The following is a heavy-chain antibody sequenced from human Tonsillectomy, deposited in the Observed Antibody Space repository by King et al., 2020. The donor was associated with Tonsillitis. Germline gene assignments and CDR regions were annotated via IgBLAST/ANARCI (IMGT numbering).Heavy chain of an antibody. CDR2: IRSAPYGETT. CDR1: GFSFGDYA. V-gene: IGHV3-49*03. D-gene: IGHD3-3*01. Sequence: VQLVESGGGLVQPGRSLRLSCTTSGFSFGDYAMSWFRQAPGKGLEWVGFIRSAPYGETTEYAASVKGRFTISRDDSKSIAYLQMNSLKTEDTAVYSCTRGGDVLRFLEWFEAGDYWGQGILVTVSS. J-gene: IGHJ4*02. CDR3: TRGGDVLRFLEWFEAGDY.